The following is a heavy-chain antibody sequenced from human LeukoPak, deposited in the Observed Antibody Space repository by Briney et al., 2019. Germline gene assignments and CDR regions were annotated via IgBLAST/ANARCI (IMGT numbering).Heavy chain of an antibody. V-gene: IGHV4-61*01. CDR3: ARRRPHNPFDY. CDR2: IYYSGST. CDR1: AYSISSVYY. Sequence: SETLSLTCTVSAYSISSVYYWGWIRQPPGKGLEWIGYIYYSGSTNYNPSLKSRVTISVDSSKNQFSLKLSSVTAADTAVYYCARRRPHNPFDYWGQGTLVTVSS. J-gene: IGHJ4*02.